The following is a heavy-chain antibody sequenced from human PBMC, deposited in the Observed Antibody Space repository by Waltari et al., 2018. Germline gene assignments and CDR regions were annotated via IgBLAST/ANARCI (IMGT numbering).Heavy chain of an antibody. V-gene: IGHV3-23*01. D-gene: IGHD1-1*01. CDR3: ANYGQLPSNGDY. CDR1: EFPFAYYY. J-gene: IGHJ4*02. Sequence: EVRLLESGVALVQPGGSLRLSCSPSEFPFAYYYMIWVRQAPGRGLGWVSTISGPAHETVYADSVKGRFTISRDNSKTTLYLQMNSLRVEDTAMYYCANYGQLPSNGDYWGQGTLVTVSS. CDR2: ISGPAHET.